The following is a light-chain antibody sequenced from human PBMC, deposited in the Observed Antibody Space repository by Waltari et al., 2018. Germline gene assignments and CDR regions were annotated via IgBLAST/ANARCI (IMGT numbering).Light chain of an antibody. Sequence: QSALTQPASVSGSPGQSITISCTGTSSHVGSYTLVSWYQQHPGKAPKLMIYGGSKRPSGVSNRFSGSKSGNTASLTISGLQAEDEADYYCCSYAGSSRVFGGGTKLTVL. CDR1: SSHVGSYTL. V-gene: IGLV2-23*01. J-gene: IGLJ3*02. CDR3: CSYAGSSRV. CDR2: GGS.